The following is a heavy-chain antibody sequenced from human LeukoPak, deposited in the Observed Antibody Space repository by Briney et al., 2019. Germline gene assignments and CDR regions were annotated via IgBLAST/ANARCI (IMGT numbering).Heavy chain of an antibody. CDR2: IIGSNGNT. J-gene: IGHJ4*02. V-gene: IGHV1-18*01. CDR1: GYSFTTYG. Sequence: ASVKVSCKASGYSFTTYGISWVRQPRGQGLEWMGWIIGSNGNTNYAQTLQGRVTMTTDTSTSTAYMELRSLRSDDTAVYYCARSDCSTTSCFYPNYWGQGTLVTVSS. D-gene: IGHD2-2*01. CDR3: ARSDCSTTSCFYPNY.